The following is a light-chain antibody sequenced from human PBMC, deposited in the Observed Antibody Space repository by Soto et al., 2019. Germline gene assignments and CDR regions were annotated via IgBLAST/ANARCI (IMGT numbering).Light chain of an antibody. CDR2: GAS. Sequence: EVVMTQSPATVSVSPGEGVTLSCRASQTISNDLAWYQQQPGQAPRLLIYGASTRGTGVPARCSGGGSGTEFSLTISSLQSEDFAFYYCQQNNKWPPVTFGGGTKVEIK. CDR3: QQNNKWPPVT. J-gene: IGKJ4*01. CDR1: QTISND. V-gene: IGKV3-15*01.